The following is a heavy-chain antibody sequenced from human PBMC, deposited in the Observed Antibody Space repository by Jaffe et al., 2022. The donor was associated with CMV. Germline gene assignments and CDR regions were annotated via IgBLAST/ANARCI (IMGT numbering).Heavy chain of an antibody. J-gene: IGHJ4*02. CDR1: GFTFSSYG. V-gene: IGHV3-30*18. Sequence: QVQLVESGGGVVQPGRSLRLSCAASGFTFSSYGMHWVRQAPGKGLEWVAVISYDGSNKYYADSVKGRFTISRDNSKNTLYLQMNSLRAEDTAVYYCANHGGGIAAAGTDGSSVFDYWGQGTLVTVSS. D-gene: IGHD6-13*01. CDR2: ISYDGSNK. CDR3: ANHGGGIAAAGTDGSSVFDY.